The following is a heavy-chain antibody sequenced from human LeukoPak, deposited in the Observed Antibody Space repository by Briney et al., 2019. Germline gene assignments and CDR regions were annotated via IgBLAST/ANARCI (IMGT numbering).Heavy chain of an antibody. D-gene: IGHD3-10*01. CDR3: AKDAVRGSGRINWFDS. V-gene: IGHV3-23*01. Sequence: GGSLRLSCAASGFTFNSYAMTWVRQAPGKGLEWVSAISGSGDSTYYADSVKGRFTISRDNSKNTLYLQMNSLRAEDTAVYYCAKDAVRGSGRINWFDSWGQGTLVTVSS. J-gene: IGHJ5*01. CDR1: GFTFNSYA. CDR2: ISGSGDST.